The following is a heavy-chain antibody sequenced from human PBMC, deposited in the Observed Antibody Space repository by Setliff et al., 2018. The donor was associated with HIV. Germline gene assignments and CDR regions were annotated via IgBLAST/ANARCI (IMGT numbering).Heavy chain of an antibody. D-gene: IGHD2-8*01. CDR3: ATKIYCTNGICLDAFDI. J-gene: IGHJ3*02. Sequence: GASVKVSCKASGYTFTSHTIHWVRQAPGQGLEWMGRIIPNSGGTNYARKFQGRVTMTRDTSITTAYMELSRLRSDDTAVYYCATKIYCTNGICLDAFDIWGQGTMVTVSS. CDR1: GYTFTSHT. V-gene: IGHV1-2*06. CDR2: IIPNSGGT.